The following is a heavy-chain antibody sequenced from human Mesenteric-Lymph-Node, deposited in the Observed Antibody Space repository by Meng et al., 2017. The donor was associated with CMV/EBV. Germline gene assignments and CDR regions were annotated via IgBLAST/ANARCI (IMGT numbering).Heavy chain of an antibody. V-gene: IGHV3-23*01. CDR2: ISGSGGST. Sequence: GESLKISCAASGFTFSSYAMSWVRQAPGKGLEWVSAISGSGGSTYYADSVKGRFTISRDNSKNTLYLQMNSLRAEDTAVYYCARGPMTVAAYYSYGMDVWGQGTTVTVSS. CDR1: GFTFSSYA. D-gene: IGHD6-19*01. J-gene: IGHJ6*02. CDR3: ARGPMTVAAYYSYGMDV.